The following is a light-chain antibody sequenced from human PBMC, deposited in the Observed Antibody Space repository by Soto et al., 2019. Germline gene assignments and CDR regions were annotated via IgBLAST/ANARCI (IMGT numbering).Light chain of an antibody. Sequence: DIQMTQSPSPLSASVGYRATITGRASQSFSNWLAWYQQKPGKAPQLLIYDVSSLQSGVPSRFSSSGSGTDFTLTISSLQPEDSATYYCQQSDSMPWTFGQGTKVEIK. J-gene: IGKJ1*01. V-gene: IGKV1-5*01. CDR3: QQSDSMPWT. CDR2: DVS. CDR1: QSFSNW.